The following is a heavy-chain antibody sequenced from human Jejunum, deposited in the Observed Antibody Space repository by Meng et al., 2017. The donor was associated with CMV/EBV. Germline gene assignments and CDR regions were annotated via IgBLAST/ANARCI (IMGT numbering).Heavy chain of an antibody. V-gene: IGHV3-30*04. CDR2: IPFDGNNE. J-gene: IGHJ4*02. Sequence: SGLTFSSYAMHWVRQAPGKGLEWVAVIPFDGNNEHYADSVKGRFTISRDNSKNTLYLQVNSLRPEDTGVYYCARGTGSGSWLIDSWGQGTLVTVSS. CDR3: ARGTGSGSWLIDS. CDR1: GLTFSSYA. D-gene: IGHD6-13*01.